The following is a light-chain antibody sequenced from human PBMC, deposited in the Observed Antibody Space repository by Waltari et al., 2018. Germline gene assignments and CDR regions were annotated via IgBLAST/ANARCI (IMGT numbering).Light chain of an antibody. CDR3: SSYTGRVYV. V-gene: IGLV2-14*02. Sequence: QSALTQPASVSGSPGQSITIPCTGTSRAVGSYYSVSWYQQHPGKGPKLILYEVNKRPSGVSNRVSGSKSGNTASLTISGLQTEDEADYYCSSYTGRVYVLGTGTKVTVL. CDR1: SRAVGSYYS. CDR2: EVN. J-gene: IGLJ1*01.